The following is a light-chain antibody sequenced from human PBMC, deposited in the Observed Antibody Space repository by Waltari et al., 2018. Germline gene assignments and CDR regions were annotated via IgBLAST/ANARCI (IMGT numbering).Light chain of an antibody. CDR2: GGS. CDR3: QQYNNWPPMYT. CDR1: QSVSSN. Sequence: RASQSVSSNLAWYQHKPGRAPRLLIYGGSTRATGSPCRFSGSGSGTEFTLTISSLQSEDFAVYYCQQYNNWPPMYTFGQGTKLEIK. J-gene: IGKJ2*01. V-gene: IGKV3-15*01.